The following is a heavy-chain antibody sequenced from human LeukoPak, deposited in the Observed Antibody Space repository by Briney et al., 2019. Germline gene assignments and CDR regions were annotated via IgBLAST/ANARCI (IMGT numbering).Heavy chain of an antibody. CDR1: GFTFSSYW. Sequence: GGSLRLSCAASGFTFSSYWMHWVRQTPGKGLLLVSYVSRYGRTAYYGDSVKGLFTISRDNPKNTLYLQLNSLSAEDTAVYYCSRNGLASTYDIWGQGTMVTVSS. CDR2: VSRYGRTA. D-gene: IGHD3/OR15-3a*01. V-gene: IGHV3-74*01. CDR3: SRNGLASTYDI. J-gene: IGHJ3*02.